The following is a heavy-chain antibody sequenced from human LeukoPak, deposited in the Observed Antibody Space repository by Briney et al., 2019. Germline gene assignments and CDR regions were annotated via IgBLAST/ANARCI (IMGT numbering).Heavy chain of an antibody. Sequence: SETLSLTCSVSGGSISADYWNWIRQPAGKGLEWIGRLYTNRRNDYNPSLKSRVTISVDKSKNQFPLNLISVTAADTAVYYCARDSGVATSLDRWGQGILVTVSP. V-gene: IGHV4-4*07. CDR3: ARDSGVATSLDR. D-gene: IGHD5-12*01. CDR2: LYTNRRN. J-gene: IGHJ5*02. CDR1: GGSISADY.